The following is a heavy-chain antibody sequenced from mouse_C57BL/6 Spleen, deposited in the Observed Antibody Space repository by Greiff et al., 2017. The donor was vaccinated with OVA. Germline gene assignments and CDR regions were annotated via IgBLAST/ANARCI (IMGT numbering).Heavy chain of an antibody. CDR2: INPNNGGT. V-gene: IGHV1-22*01. Sequence: EVQLQQSGPELVKPGASVKMSCKASGYTFTDYNMHWVKQSHGKSLEWIGYINPNNGGTSYNQKFKGKATLTVNKSSSTAYMELRSLTSEDSAVYYCARPTTVVATDAMDYWGQGTSVTVSS. CDR3: ARPTTVVATDAMDY. J-gene: IGHJ4*01. CDR1: GYTFTDYN. D-gene: IGHD1-1*01.